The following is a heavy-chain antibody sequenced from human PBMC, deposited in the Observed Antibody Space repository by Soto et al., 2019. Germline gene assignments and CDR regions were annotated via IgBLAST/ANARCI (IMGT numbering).Heavy chain of an antibody. J-gene: IGHJ4*02. V-gene: IGHV4-4*02. D-gene: IGHD1-1*01. Sequence: QVQLQESGPGLVEPSGTLSLTCAVSLVSISSGDWWSWVRQSPERGLEYIGEISHSGTTNYNPSLESRVNISLYSSRNQFSLKLTSVTAADTAVYYGATKTVPTPGNYWGQGTLVIVSS. CDR3: ATKTVPTPGNY. CDR1: LVSISSGDW. CDR2: ISHSGTT.